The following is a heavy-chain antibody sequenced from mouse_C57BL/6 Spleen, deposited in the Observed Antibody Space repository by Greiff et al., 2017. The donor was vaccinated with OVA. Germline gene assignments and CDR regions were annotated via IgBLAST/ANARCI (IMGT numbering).Heavy chain of an antibody. J-gene: IGHJ2*01. CDR2: ISYDGSN. Sequence: EVKLMESGPGLVKPSQSLSLTCSVTGYSITSGYYWNWIRQFPGNKLEWMGYISYDGSNNYNPSLQNRISITRDTSKNQFFLKLNSVTTEDTATYYCAREDYGYDEGYYLDYWGQGTTLTVSS. CDR1: GYSITSGYY. V-gene: IGHV3-6*01. CDR3: AREDYGYDEGYYLDY. D-gene: IGHD2-2*01.